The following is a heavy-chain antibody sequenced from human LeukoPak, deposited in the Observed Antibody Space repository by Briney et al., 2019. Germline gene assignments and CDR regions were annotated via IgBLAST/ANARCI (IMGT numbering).Heavy chain of an antibody. CDR2: INPNSGGT. Sequence: ASVNVSCKASGFTFTGYYMHWVRQAPGQGLEWMGWINPNSGGTNYAQKFQGRVTMTRDTSINTAYMELSRLRSDDTAVYYCARGDVVLMVYAAPEYYFDYWGQGTLVTVSS. J-gene: IGHJ4*02. V-gene: IGHV1-2*02. CDR1: GFTFTGYY. CDR3: ARGDVVLMVYAAPEYYFDY. D-gene: IGHD2-8*01.